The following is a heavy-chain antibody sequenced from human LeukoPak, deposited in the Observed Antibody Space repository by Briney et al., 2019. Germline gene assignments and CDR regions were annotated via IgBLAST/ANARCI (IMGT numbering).Heavy chain of an antibody. CDR2: ISWNSGSI. D-gene: IGHD3-10*01. Sequence: GRSLRLSCAASGFTFDDYAMHWVRQAPGKGLEWVSGISWNSGSIGYADSVKGRFTISRDNAKNSLYLQMNSLRAEDTALYYCAKDMGGRDDYYGSGSYRWYFDLWGRGTLVTVSS. V-gene: IGHV3-9*01. J-gene: IGHJ2*01. CDR3: AKDMGGRDDYYGSGSYRWYFDL. CDR1: GFTFDDYA.